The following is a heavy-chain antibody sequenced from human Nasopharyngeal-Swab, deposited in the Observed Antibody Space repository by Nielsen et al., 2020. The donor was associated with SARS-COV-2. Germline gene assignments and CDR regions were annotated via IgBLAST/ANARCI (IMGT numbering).Heavy chain of an antibody. CDR2: ISSNGGST. J-gene: IGHJ4*02. CDR3: VNPCGGDCYSFST. D-gene: IGHD2-21*02. V-gene: IGHV3-64D*08. Sequence: WIRQPPGQGLEYVSAISSNGGSTYYADSVKGRFTIARDNSKNTLYLQMSSLRAEDTAVYYCVNPCGGDCYSFSTWGQGTLVTVSS.